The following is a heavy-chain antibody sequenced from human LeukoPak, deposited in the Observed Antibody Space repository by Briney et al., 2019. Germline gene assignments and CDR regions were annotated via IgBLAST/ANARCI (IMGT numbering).Heavy chain of an antibody. CDR3: ARRRIAARPFDY. Sequence: SETLSLTCTVSGDFISGSSYYWGWIRQPPGKGLEWIGSIYYSGSTYYNPSLKSRVTISVDTSKNQFSLKLSSVTAADTAVYYCARRRIAARPFDYWGQGTLVTVSS. V-gene: IGHV4-39*01. CDR2: IYYSGST. D-gene: IGHD6-6*01. CDR1: GDFISGSSYY. J-gene: IGHJ4*02.